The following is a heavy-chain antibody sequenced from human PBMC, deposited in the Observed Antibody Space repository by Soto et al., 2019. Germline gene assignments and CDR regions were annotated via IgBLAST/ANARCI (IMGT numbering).Heavy chain of an antibody. CDR2: IWYDGSNK. Sequence: PGGSLRLSCAASGFTFSSYGMHWVRQAPGKGLEWVAVIWYDGSNKYYADSVKGRFTISRDNSKNTLYLQMNSLRAEDTAVYYCARDAPMNDYGDYLPRGFDYWGQGTLVTVSS. CDR3: ARDAPMNDYGDYLPRGFDY. J-gene: IGHJ4*02. CDR1: GFTFSSYG. D-gene: IGHD4-17*01. V-gene: IGHV3-33*01.